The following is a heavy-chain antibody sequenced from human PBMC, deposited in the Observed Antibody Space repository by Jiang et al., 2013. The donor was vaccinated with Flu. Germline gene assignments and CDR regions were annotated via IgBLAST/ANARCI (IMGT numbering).Heavy chain of an antibody. CDR3: ARKSGYSSRYYYYYGMDV. V-gene: IGHV1-18*01. CDR1: GYTFTSYG. J-gene: IGHJ6*02. CDR2: ISAYNGNT. Sequence: SGAEVKKPGASVKVSCKASGYTFTSYGISWVRQAPGQGLEWMGWISAYNGNTNYAQKLQGRVTMTTDTSTSTAYMELSSLRSEDTAVYYCARKSGYSSRYYYYYGMDVWGQGTTVT. D-gene: IGHD5-18*01.